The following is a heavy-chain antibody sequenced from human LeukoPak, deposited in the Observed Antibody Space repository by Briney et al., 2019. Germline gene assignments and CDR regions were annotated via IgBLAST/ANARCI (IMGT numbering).Heavy chain of an antibody. V-gene: IGHV3-30*04. CDR1: GFTFSDYA. J-gene: IGHJ4*02. CDR2: ISYDGSKK. D-gene: IGHD6-6*01. CDR3: ARVVVSSSSDYFDY. Sequence: GGSLRLSCAASGFTFSDYAMHWVRQAPGKGLEWVAVISYDGSKKYYADSVKGRFTIPRDTSKNTLYLQMNSLRAEDTAEYYCARVVVSSSSDYFDYWGQGTLVTVSS.